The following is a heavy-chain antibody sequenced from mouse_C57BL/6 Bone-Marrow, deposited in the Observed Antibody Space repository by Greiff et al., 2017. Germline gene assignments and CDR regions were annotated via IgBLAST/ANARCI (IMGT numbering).Heavy chain of an antibody. Sequence: EVHLVESGPGLVKPSQSLSLTCSVTGYSITSGYYWNWIRQFPGNKLEWMGYISYDGSNNYNPSLQNRISITRDTSKNQFFLKLNSVTTEDTATYYCARGAYPYFDYWGQGTTLTVSS. V-gene: IGHV3-6*01. D-gene: IGHD6-5*01. CDR2: ISYDGSN. CDR3: ARGAYPYFDY. CDR1: GYSITSGYY. J-gene: IGHJ2*01.